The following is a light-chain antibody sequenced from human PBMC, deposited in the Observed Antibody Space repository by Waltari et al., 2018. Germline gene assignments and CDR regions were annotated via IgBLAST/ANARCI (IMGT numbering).Light chain of an antibody. V-gene: IGLV2-14*01. CDR3: SSQSSNDVVL. CDR1: SNDAGAYNS. CDR2: DVS. J-gene: IGLJ2*01. Sequence: QSALTQPSSVSGSPGQSVTIFCAGTSNDAGAYNSVSWYQEQPAQAPRVIIYDVSDRPSGVSDRFSGSKSGNTASLTISGLQAEDEADYYCSSQSSNDVVLFGGGTKLTVL.